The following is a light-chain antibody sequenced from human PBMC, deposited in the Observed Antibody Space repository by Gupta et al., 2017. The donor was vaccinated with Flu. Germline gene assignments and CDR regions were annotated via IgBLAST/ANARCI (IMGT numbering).Light chain of an antibody. CDR2: WAS. V-gene: IGKV4-1*01. Sequence: DIVMTQSPDSLAVSLGERATINCKSSQSVLYSSNNKNYLAWYQQKPGQPPKLLIYWASTRESGVPDRFSGSGSGTDFTLSITSLQAEDMAVYYCQQYDSTPLSFGQGTKLEIK. CDR1: QSVLYSSNNKNY. J-gene: IGKJ2*03. CDR3: QQYDSTPLS.